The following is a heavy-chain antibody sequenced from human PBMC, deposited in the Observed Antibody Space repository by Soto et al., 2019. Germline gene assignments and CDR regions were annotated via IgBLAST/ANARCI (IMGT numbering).Heavy chain of an antibody. CDR3: ARDDGSSTTCYDFDY. D-gene: IGHD2-2*01. CDR1: GYRFTNYW. Sequence: PGESLKISCKGSGYRFTNYWIGWVRQMPGKGLEWMGIIYPGDSDTRYSPSFQGQVTISADKSINTAYMQWSSLKASDTAMYYCARDDGSSTTCYDFDYWGQGTKVTVSS. CDR2: IYPGDSDT. V-gene: IGHV5-51*01. J-gene: IGHJ4*02.